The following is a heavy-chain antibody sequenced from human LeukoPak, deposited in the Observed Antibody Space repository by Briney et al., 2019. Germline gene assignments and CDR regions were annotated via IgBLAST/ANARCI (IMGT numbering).Heavy chain of an antibody. CDR1: GFTVGNNY. D-gene: IGHD2-8*01. J-gene: IGHJ4*02. V-gene: IGHV3-66*01. CDR3: ARDPPAVSINTYA. CDR2: IFSHGET. Sequence: TGGSLRLSCAASGFTVGNNYMNWVRQAPGKGLEWVSLIFSHGETSYADSVKGRFTISRDNSKNTPYLQMNGLRVEDTAVYYCARDPPAVSINTYAWGQGTLVTVSS.